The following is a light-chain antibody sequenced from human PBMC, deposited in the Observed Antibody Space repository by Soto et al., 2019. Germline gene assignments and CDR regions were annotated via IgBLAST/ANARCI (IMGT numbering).Light chain of an antibody. J-gene: IGLJ2*01. V-gene: IGLV2-14*01. CDR1: SSDVGAYDF. CDR2: DVT. Sequence: QSVLTQPASVSGSPGQSITISCTGTSSDVGAYDFVSWYQHYPGKAPKLVTLDVTHRPPGISDRFSGSKSANTASLTISGLQAEDEAFYYCSSYTTRSTLVFGGGTKLTVL. CDR3: SSYTTRSTLV.